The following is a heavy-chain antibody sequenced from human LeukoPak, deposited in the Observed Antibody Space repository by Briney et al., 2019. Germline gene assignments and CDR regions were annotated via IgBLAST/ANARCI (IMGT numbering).Heavy chain of an antibody. CDR2: FYPGDSDT. CDR1: GYSFTSYW. D-gene: IGHD6-19*01. CDR3: ARLSGYDSSSIAVAGKFDY. V-gene: IGHV5-51*01. Sequence: AESLKISCKGSGYSFTSYWIGYVLQMPGKGLEGRGIFYPGDSDTRYSPSFQGQVTISADKSISTAYLQWSSLKASDTAMYYCARLSGYDSSSIAVAGKFDYWGQGTLVTVSS. J-gene: IGHJ4*02.